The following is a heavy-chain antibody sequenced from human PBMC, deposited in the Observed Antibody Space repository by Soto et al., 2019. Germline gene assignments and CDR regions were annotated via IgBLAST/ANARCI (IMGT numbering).Heavy chain of an antibody. Sequence: QVQLQQSGPRLVKPSETLSLTCTVSVGPDSSHNWAWIRQPPGRGLEWLGYVCSTGGPGYNPSLRSRVTISADRSTNHLSRTLSSVTAADTAIYYCVRRGIGTPHGLGAVWGQGTSVTVSS. J-gene: IGHJ6*02. CDR1: VGPDSSHN. CDR2: VCSTGGP. CDR3: VRRGIGTPHGLGAV. V-gene: IGHV4-59*08. D-gene: IGHD3-10*01.